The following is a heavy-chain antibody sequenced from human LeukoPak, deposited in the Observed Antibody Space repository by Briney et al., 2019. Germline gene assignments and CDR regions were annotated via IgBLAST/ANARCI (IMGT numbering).Heavy chain of an antibody. D-gene: IGHD7-27*01. CDR1: GASISSGNYY. J-gene: IGHJ3*02. Sequence: PSETLSLTCTVSGASISSGNYYWTWIRQPAGKGLEWIGRIHTSGSTNYNSSLKSRVAISIDTSKNQFSLNLNSVTAAETAIYYCARDRAGDSFDIWGQGAMVTVSA. V-gene: IGHV4-61*02. CDR3: ARDRAGDSFDI. CDR2: IHTSGST.